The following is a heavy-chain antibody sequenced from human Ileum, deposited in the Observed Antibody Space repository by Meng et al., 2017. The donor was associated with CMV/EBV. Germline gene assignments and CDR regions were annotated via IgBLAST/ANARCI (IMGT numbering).Heavy chain of an antibody. D-gene: IGHD3-10*01. J-gene: IGHJ5*02. Sequence: PRQGSGPSLTQPSETMSLTCNATVGSLTSYYWTWIRQPAGKGLEWIGRIHPTGTTDDNPSLRSRVSMSLDKSKTQFSLKLTSVTAADTAVYYCARAAARGVPVDLWGQGTLVTVSS. CDR3: ARAAARGVPVDL. V-gene: IGHV4-4*07. CDR2: IHPTGTT. CDR1: VGSLTSYY.